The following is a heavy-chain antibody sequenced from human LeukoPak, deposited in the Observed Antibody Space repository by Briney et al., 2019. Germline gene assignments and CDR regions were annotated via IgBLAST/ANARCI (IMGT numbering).Heavy chain of an antibody. Sequence: SETLSLTCAVYGGSFSGYYWSWIRQPPGKGLEWIGEINHSGSTNYNPSLKSRVTISVDTSKNQFSLKLSSVTAADTAVYYCARGSGYCSSTSCYRSYGMAVWGQGTTVTVSS. J-gene: IGHJ6*02. CDR2: INHSGST. D-gene: IGHD2-2*01. CDR1: GGSFSGYY. CDR3: ARGSGYCSSTSCYRSYGMAV. V-gene: IGHV4-34*01.